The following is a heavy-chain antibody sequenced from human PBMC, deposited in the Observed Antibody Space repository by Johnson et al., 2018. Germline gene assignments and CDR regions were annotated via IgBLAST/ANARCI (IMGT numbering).Heavy chain of an antibody. D-gene: IGHD2-15*01. CDR2: ISSSGSTI. Sequence: QVRLVESGGGLVEPGGSLRLSCAASGFTFSDYYMSWIRQAPGKGLEWVSYISSSGSTIYYAASGKGRFTISRDNAKNSLYLQMNSLRAEDTAVYYCARERYCSGDNCYSGAEYFQHWGQGTLVTVSS. CDR3: ARERYCSGDNCYSGAEYFQH. V-gene: IGHV3-11*01. CDR1: GFTFSDYY. J-gene: IGHJ1*01.